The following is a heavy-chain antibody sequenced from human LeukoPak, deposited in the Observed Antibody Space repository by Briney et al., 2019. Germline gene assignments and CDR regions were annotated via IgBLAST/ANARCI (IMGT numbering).Heavy chain of an antibody. CDR2: LRGNGGST. CDR1: GFTFSSYA. V-gene: IGHV3-23*01. Sequence: GGSLRLSCAASGFTFSSYAMNWVRQAPGKGLEWVSGLRGNGGSTFYADSVKGRFTISRDNAKNSLYLQMNSLRAEDTAVYYCARESRDGYKSKDYWGQGTLVTVSS. J-gene: IGHJ4*02. D-gene: IGHD5-24*01. CDR3: ARESRDGYKSKDY.